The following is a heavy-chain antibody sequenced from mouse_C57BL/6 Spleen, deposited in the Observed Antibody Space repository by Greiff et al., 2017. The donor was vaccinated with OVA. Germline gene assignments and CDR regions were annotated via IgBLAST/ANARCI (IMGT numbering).Heavy chain of an antibody. CDR3: ARERAYYSNYYYAMDY. D-gene: IGHD2-5*01. V-gene: IGHV1-61*01. Sequence: QVQLQQPGAELVRPGSSVKLSCKASGSTFTSYWMDWVKQRPGQGLEWIGNIYPSDSETHYNQQFKDQATLTVDKSSSTAYMQLSRLTSEDSAVYYCARERAYYSNYYYAMDYWGQGTSVTVSS. J-gene: IGHJ4*01. CDR1: GSTFTSYW. CDR2: IYPSDSET.